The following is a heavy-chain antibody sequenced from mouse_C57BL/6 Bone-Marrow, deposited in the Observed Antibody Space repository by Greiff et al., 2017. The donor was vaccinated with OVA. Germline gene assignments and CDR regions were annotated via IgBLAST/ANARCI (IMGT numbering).Heavy chain of an antibody. V-gene: IGHV1-63*01. CDR2: IYPGGGYT. Sequence: QVQLKQSGAELVRPGTSVKMSCKASGYTFTNYWIGWAKQRPGHGLEWIGDIYPGGGYTNYNEKFKGKATLTADKSSRTAYMQFSSLTSEDSAIYYCARHSSGLSTWFAYWGQGTLVTVSA. CDR3: ARHSSGLSTWFAY. D-gene: IGHD3-2*02. CDR1: GYTFTNYW. J-gene: IGHJ3*01.